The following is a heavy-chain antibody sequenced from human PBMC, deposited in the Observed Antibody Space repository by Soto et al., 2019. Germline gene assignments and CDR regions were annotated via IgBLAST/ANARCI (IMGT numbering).Heavy chain of an antibody. V-gene: IGHV4-59*07. J-gene: IGHJ4*02. CDR2: IYHSGGT. CDR3: ARVRVDADDLFYFDS. Sequence: QVQLQESGPGLVAPSDTPSLTCSVSGGSIDDYYWSWIRQPPGKGLEWVAFIYHSGGTDYSPSLQSRVSLSVDTSKNQFSLRLTSVTAADTAVYYCARVRVDADDLFYFDSWGEGTLVTVSS. CDR1: GGSIDDYY. D-gene: IGHD3-3*01.